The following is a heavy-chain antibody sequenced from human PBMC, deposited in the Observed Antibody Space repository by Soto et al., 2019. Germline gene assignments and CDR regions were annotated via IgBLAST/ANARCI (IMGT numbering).Heavy chain of an antibody. V-gene: IGHV1-46*01. Sequence: ASVKVSCKASGNTFIDYYIHWVRQAPGQGLEWTGVIIPSGTTSYAERFQGRVTMTSDTSTNTVSMELSGLRSDDTAVYYCARDSTPLSPWGQGTLVTVSS. CDR3: ARDSTPLSP. J-gene: IGHJ4*02. CDR1: GNTFIDYY. CDR2: IIPSGTT.